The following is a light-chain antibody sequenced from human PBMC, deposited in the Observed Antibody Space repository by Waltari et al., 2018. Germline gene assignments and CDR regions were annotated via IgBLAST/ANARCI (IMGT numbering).Light chain of an antibody. CDR1: SSDVGGYNY. V-gene: IGLV2-14*01. CDR3: SSYTSSSTVV. J-gene: IGLJ2*01. Sequence: QSALTQPASVSGSPGQSITISCTGASSDVGGYNYVSCYQQYPGKAPKLMIYEVSNRPSGVSNRFSGAKSGNTASLTISGLQAEDEADYYCSSYTSSSTVVFGGGTKLTVL. CDR2: EVS.